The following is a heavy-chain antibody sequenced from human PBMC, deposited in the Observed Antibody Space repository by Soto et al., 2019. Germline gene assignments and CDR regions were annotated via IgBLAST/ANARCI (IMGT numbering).Heavy chain of an antibody. V-gene: IGHV1-2*04. CDR3: ARDSNYDFWSGYYTPRGGSSYYYGMDV. CDR2: INPNSGGT. CDR1: GYTFTGYY. J-gene: IGHJ6*04. D-gene: IGHD3-3*01. Sequence: EASVKVSCKASGYTFTGYYMHWLRQAHGQGLEWMGWINPNSGGTNYAQKFQGWVTMTRDTSISTAYMELSRLRSDDTAVYYCARDSNYDFWSGYYTPRGGSSYYYGMDVWGEGTTVTVSS.